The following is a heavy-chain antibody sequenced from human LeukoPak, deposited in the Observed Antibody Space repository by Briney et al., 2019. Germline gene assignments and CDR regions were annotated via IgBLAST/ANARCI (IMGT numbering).Heavy chain of an antibody. CDR2: ISYDGSNK. CDR3: AKSWEQLASDP. V-gene: IGHV3-30*18. CDR1: GLTFSSYG. J-gene: IGHJ5*02. Sequence: GGSLRLSCAASGLTFSSYGMHWVRQAPGKGLEWVAVISYDGSNKYYADSVKGRFTISRDNSKNTLYLQMNSLRAEDTAVYYCAKSWEQLASDPWGQGTLVTVSS. D-gene: IGHD6-13*01.